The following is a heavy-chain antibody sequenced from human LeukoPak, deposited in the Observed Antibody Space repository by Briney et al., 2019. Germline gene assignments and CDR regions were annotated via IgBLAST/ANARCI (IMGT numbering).Heavy chain of an antibody. CDR2: VVPILGVA. J-gene: IGHJ4*02. Sequence: GASVKVSCKASGGSFNSYSISWIRQAPGQGLECMGRVVPILGVANYAQKFQGRVIITADKSTNTAYMELSNLRSEDTAIYFCARAGVVEVPAPLAFWGQGTLVTVSS. V-gene: IGHV1-69*04. CDR1: GGSFNSYS. CDR3: ARAGVVEVPAPLAF. D-gene: IGHD2-15*01.